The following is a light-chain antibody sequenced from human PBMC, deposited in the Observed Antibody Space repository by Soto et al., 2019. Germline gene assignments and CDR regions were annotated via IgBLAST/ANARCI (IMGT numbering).Light chain of an antibody. Sequence: QSVLTQPPSVSGAPGQRVTISCTGSSSDIGAGYHVHWYQQFPGTAPKLLIYGNNNRPSGVPDRFSGSKSGTSASLAITGLQAEDEADYYCQSYDSSLSGSVFGGGTKLTVL. J-gene: IGLJ3*02. CDR3: QSYDSSLSGSV. V-gene: IGLV1-40*01. CDR2: GNN. CDR1: SSDIGAGYH.